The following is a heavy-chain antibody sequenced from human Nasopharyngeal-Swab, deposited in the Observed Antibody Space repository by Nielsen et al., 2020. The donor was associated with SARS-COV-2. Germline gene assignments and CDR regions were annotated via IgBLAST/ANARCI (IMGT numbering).Heavy chain of an antibody. V-gene: IGHV3-30*04. CDR3: AKPYSGSYYGYFDY. Sequence: SLKISCAASGFTFSSFAMHWVRQAPGKGLEWVGLISYDGSHENYADSVRGRFTISRDNSKDTVHLQMNSLRPEDTAVYYCAKPYSGSYYGYFDYWGQGTLVTVSS. J-gene: IGHJ4*02. CDR1: GFTFSSFA. CDR2: ISYDGSHE. D-gene: IGHD1-26*01.